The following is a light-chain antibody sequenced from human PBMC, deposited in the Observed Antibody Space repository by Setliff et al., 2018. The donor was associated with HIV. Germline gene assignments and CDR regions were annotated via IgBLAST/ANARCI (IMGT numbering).Light chain of an antibody. CDR3: CSYAGSSTYV. CDR1: SSDVGDYNY. V-gene: IGLV2-23*02. CDR2: EVS. Sequence: QSVLTQPASVSGSPGQSITISCTGTSSDVGDYNYVSWYQQHPGKAPKLMIYEVSKRPSGVSNRFSGSKSGNTASLTISGLQAEDEADYYCCSYAGSSTYVFGTGTKVTV. J-gene: IGLJ1*01.